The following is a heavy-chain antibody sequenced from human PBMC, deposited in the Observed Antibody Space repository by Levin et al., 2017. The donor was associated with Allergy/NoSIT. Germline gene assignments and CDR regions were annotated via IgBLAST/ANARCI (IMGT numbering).Heavy chain of an antibody. Sequence: SLKISCAASGFTFDDYAMHWVRQAPGKGLEWVSGISWKSGSIGYADSVKGRFTISRDNAKNSLYLQMNSLRAEDTALYYCAKGYSSGWYHYYMDVWGKGTTVTVSS. CDR1: GFTFDDYA. V-gene: IGHV3-9*01. D-gene: IGHD6-19*01. CDR3: AKGYSSGWYHYYMDV. CDR2: ISWKSGSI. J-gene: IGHJ6*03.